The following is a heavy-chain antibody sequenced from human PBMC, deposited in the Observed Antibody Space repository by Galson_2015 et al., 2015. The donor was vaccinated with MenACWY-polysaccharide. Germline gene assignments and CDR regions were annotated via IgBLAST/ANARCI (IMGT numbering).Heavy chain of an antibody. CDR2: ISGRSSDI. CDR1: GFTFSTYS. D-gene: IGHD1-14*01. V-gene: IGHV3-21*01. CDR3: ASRTRFRTGSGPEDF. J-gene: IGHJ4*02. Sequence: SLRLCGAGSGFTFSTYSMIWVRQAPGKGLEWVSAISGRSSDIYDADSVKGRFTISRDNAKNSLYLQMNSLRAEGTAVYYCASRTRFRTGSGPEDFWGQGTLVAVSS.